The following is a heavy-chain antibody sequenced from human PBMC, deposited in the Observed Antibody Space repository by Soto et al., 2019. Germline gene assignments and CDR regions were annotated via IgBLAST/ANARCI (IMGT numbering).Heavy chain of an antibody. J-gene: IGHJ2*01. CDR1: GFTFSSYA. CDR2: ISVSGGST. V-gene: IGHV3-23*01. D-gene: IGHD3-10*01. CDR3: AQVVQAPGVFDD. Sequence: PGGSLRRCCAASGFTFSSYAMSWVRQAPGKGLGWVSAISVSGGSTVYADAVKGRFTISRDTSKSTLYLQMNSLRDEDTVVYYCAQVVQAPGVFDDRGRGTLV.